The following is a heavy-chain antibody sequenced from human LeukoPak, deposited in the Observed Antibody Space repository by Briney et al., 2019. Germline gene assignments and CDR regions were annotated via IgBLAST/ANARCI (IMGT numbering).Heavy chain of an antibody. D-gene: IGHD3-3*01. V-gene: IGHV3-48*04. J-gene: IGHJ5*02. CDR3: ARCGRITILGVAGRTGFDP. Sequence: GGSLRLSCAASGFSFSSYNMNWVRQAPGKGLEWVSYISSSGNIIYYADSVKGRFTISRDNAKNSLYLQMNSLRADDTAVYYCARCGRITILGVAGRTGFDPWGQGILVTVSS. CDR2: ISSSGNII. CDR1: GFSFSSYN.